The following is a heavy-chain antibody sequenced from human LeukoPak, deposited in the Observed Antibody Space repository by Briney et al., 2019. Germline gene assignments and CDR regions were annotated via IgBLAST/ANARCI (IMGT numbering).Heavy chain of an antibody. CDR2: IYTSGST. Sequence: SETLSLTCTVSGGSISSGSYHWSWIRQPAGKGLEWIGRIYTSGSTNYNPSLKSRVTISVDTSKNQFSLKLSSVTAADTAVYYCARELHTYYYDSSGYYYAHYFDYWGQGTLVTVSS. D-gene: IGHD3-22*01. J-gene: IGHJ4*02. CDR1: GGSISSGSYH. CDR3: ARELHTYYYDSSGYYYAHYFDY. V-gene: IGHV4-61*02.